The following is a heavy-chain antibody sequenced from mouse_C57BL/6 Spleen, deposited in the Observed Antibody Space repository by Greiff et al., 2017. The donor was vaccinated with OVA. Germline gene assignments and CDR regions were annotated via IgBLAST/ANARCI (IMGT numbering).Heavy chain of an antibody. J-gene: IGHJ2*01. D-gene: IGHD3-2*02. CDR3: ARDPSDSSGYDY. Sequence: EVKLVESGGGLVKPGGSLKLSCAASGFTFSSYAMSWVRQTPEKRLEWVATISDGGSYTYYPNNVKGRFTISRDNAKNNLYLQMSHLKSEDTAMYYCARDPSDSSGYDYWGQGTTLTVSS. CDR1: GFTFSSYA. CDR2: ISDGGSYT. V-gene: IGHV5-4*01.